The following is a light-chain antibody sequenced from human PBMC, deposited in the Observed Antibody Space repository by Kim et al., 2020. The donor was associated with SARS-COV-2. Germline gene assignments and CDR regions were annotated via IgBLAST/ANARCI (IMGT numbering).Light chain of an antibody. CDR2: NVI. Sequence: GQSITICCTGTSSDVAAEDYDSWYQQHPGEAPKLMIYNVIERPSGISARFSGSKSGNTASLTISGLQDEDEAGYFCSSHTNIYTWVFGGGTQLTVL. CDR1: SSDVAAEDY. V-gene: IGLV2-14*03. J-gene: IGLJ3*02. CDR3: SSHTNIYTWV.